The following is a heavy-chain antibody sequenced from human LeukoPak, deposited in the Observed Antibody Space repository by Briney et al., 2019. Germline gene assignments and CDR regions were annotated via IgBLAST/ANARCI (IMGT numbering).Heavy chain of an antibody. V-gene: IGHV3-11*01. D-gene: IGHD4-23*01. CDR2: ISGSGSTV. CDR3: ARDRGNSDPGDWFDS. CDR1: GFTFNDYY. Sequence: GGSLRLSCAASGFTFNDYYMSWIRQAPGKGLEWVSYISGSGSTVYYAASVRGRFTISGDNAKNSLFLQMNSLRAEDTAVYYCARDRGNSDPGDWFDSWGQGTLVTVSS. J-gene: IGHJ5*01.